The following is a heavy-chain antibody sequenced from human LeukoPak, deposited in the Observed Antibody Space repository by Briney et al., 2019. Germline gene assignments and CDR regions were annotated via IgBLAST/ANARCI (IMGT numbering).Heavy chain of an antibody. J-gene: IGHJ4*02. V-gene: IGHV3-48*03. CDR3: ARVQTTVTTLDY. CDR2: ISSSGSTR. D-gene: IGHD4-17*01. Sequence: GGSLRLSCAASGFTFSSYEMNWVRQAPGKGLEWVSYISSSGSTRYYADSVKGRFTISRDKAKNSLYLQMNSLRAEDTAVYYCARVQTTVTTLDYWGQGTLVTVSS. CDR1: GFTFSSYE.